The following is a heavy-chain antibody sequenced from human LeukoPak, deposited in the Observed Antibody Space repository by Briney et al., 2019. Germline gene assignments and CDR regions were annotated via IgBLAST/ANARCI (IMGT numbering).Heavy chain of an antibody. CDR2: IXXXGST. CDR1: GYTVSTNX. D-gene: IGHD6-6*01. Sequence: PGGXXRLSWGASGYTVSTNXVXXVRQAPGKGXXXVSIIXXXGSTYYAXSVXRKFXXSXDXSKKTLYLQMNRLRAEDTAVYYCASYRYGSSFAFDIWGQGTMVTVSS. V-gene: IGHV3-66*01. J-gene: IGHJ3*02. CDR3: ASYRYGSSFAFDI.